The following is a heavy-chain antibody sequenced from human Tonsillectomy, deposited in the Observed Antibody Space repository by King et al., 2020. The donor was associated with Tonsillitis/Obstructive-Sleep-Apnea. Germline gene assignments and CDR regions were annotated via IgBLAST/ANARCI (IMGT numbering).Heavy chain of an antibody. J-gene: IGHJ3*02. Sequence: VQLQESGPGLVKPSGTLSLTCAVSGGSISSSNWWSWVRQPPGKGLEWIGEIYHSGSTNYNPSLKSRVTISVDKSTNQFSLKLSSVTAADTAVYYCARAHLPAAMSNAFDIWGQGTMVTVSS. CDR2: IYHSGST. CDR3: ARAHLPAAMSNAFDI. D-gene: IGHD2-2*01. CDR1: GGSISSSNW. V-gene: IGHV4-4*02.